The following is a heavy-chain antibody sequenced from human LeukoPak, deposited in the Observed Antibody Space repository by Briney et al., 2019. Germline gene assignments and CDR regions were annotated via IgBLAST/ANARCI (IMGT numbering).Heavy chain of an antibody. CDR1: GYSISSGYY. CDR3: ARGHTMY. D-gene: IGHD3-10*01. J-gene: IGHJ4*02. V-gene: IGHV4-38-2*01. Sequence: SETLSLTXAVSGYSISSGYYWGWIRQPPGKGLEWIGSIYHSGSTYYNPSLKSRVTISVDTSKNQFSLKLNSVTAADTAVYYCARGHTMYWGQGTLVTVSS. CDR2: IYHSGST.